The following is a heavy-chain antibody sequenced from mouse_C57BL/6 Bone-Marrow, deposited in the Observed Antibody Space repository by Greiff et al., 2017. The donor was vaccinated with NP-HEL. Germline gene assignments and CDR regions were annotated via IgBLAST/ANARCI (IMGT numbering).Heavy chain of an antibody. CDR2: IWSGGST. CDR3: APHYGSSYGYAMDY. D-gene: IGHD1-1*01. Sequence: QVHVKQSGPGLVQPSQSLSITCTVSGFSLTSYGVHWVRQSPGKGLEWLGVIWSGGSTDYNAAFISRLSISKDNSKSQVFFKMNSLQADDTAIYYCAPHYGSSYGYAMDYWGQGTSVTVSS. V-gene: IGHV2-2*01. CDR1: GFSLTSYG. J-gene: IGHJ4*01.